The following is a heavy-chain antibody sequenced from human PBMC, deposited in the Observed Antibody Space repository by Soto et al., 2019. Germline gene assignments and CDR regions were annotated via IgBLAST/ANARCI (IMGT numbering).Heavy chain of an antibody. J-gene: IGHJ4*02. CDR1: GYTLTELS. D-gene: IGHD6-19*01. CDR2: FDPEDGET. CDR3: ATRYSSGWYFDY. Sequence: ASVKVSCKVSGYTLTELSMHWVRQAPGKGLEWMGGFDPEDGETIYAQKFQGRVTMTEDTSTDTAYMELSSLRSEDTAVYYCATRYSSGWYFDYRGQGTLVTVSS. V-gene: IGHV1-24*01.